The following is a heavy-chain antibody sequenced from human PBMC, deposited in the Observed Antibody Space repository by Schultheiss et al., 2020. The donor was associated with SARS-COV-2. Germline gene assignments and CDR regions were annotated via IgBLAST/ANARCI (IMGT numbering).Heavy chain of an antibody. CDR1: GGTFSSYA. Sequence: SVKVSCKASGGTFSSYAISWVRQAPGQGLEWMGGIIPIFGTANYAQKFQGRVTITADESTSTAYMELSSLRSEDTAVYYCFIAHRQDYYYYGMDVWGQGTTVTVSS. J-gene: IGHJ6*02. D-gene: IGHD6-13*01. CDR2: IIPIFGTA. CDR3: FIAHRQDYYYYGMDV. V-gene: IGHV1-69*13.